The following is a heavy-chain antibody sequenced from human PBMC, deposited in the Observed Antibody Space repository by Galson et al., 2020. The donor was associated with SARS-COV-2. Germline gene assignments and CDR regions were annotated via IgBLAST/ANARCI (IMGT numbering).Heavy chain of an antibody. Sequence: GESLKISCAASGFTFSSYAMSWVRQAPGKGLEWVSAISGSGGSTYYADSVKGRFTISRDNSKNTLYLQMNSLRAEDTAVYYCAKARGYYGSGSYLDYWGQGTLVTVSS. CDR3: AKARGYYGSGSYLDY. CDR1: GFTFSSYA. V-gene: IGHV3-23*01. J-gene: IGHJ4*02. CDR2: ISGSGGST. D-gene: IGHD3-10*01.